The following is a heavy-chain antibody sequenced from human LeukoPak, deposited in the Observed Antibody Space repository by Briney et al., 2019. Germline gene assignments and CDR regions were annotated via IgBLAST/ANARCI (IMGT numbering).Heavy chain of an antibody. CDR2: INHSGST. Sequence: KPSETLSLTCSVSGGSFSSSSYYWGWIRQPPGKGLEWIGEINHSGSTHYNPSLKSRVTISLDTSKNQFSLKLSSVTAADTAVYYCASTERCSTTCPLDYWGQGTLVTVSS. V-gene: IGHV4-39*01. CDR3: ASTERCSTTCPLDY. D-gene: IGHD2-2*01. J-gene: IGHJ4*02. CDR1: GGSFSSSSYY.